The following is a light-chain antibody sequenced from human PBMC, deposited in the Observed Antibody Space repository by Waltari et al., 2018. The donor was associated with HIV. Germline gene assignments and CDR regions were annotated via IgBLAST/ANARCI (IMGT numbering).Light chain of an antibody. V-gene: IGLV2-11*01. J-gene: IGLJ2*01. CDR3: CSYAGSYVV. CDR2: DVS. Sequence: QSALTQPRSVSGSPGQSVTISCTGTSSDVGGYNYVSWYQQHPGKAPKLMIYDVSKRPSGVPDRFAGCKSGNTASLTISGLQAEEEADYYCCSYAGSYVVFGGGTKLTVL. CDR1: SSDVGGYNY.